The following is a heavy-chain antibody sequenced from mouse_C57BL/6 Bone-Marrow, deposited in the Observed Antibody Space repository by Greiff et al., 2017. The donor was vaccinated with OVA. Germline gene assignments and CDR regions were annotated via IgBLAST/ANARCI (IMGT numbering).Heavy chain of an antibody. V-gene: IGHV1-26*01. D-gene: IGHD1-1*01. Sequence: EVQLQQSGPELVKPGASVKISCKASGYTFTDYYMNWVKQSHGKSLEWIGDINPNNGGTSYNQKFKGKATLTVDKSSSTAYMELRSLTSEDSAVYYCASASLLRWFAYWGQGTLVTVSA. CDR2: INPNNGGT. J-gene: IGHJ3*01. CDR1: GYTFTDYY. CDR3: ASASLLRWFAY.